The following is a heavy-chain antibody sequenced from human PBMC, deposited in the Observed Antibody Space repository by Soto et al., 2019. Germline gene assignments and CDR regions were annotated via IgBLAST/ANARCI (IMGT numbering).Heavy chain of an antibody. CDR2: IKQDGSEK. J-gene: IGHJ5*02. V-gene: IGHV3-7*01. D-gene: IGHD3-16*02. Sequence: EVQLVESGGGLVQPGGSLRLSCAASGFTFSSYWMSWVRQAPGKGLEWVANIKQDGSEKYYVDSVKGRFTISRDNAKNSLYLQMNSLRAEDTAVYYCARGNDYDYIWGSYRSNWFHPWGQGTLVTVSS. CDR1: GFTFSSYW. CDR3: ARGNDYDYIWGSYRSNWFHP.